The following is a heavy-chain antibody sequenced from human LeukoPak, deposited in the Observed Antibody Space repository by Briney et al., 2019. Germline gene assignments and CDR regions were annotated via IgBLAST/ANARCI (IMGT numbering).Heavy chain of an antibody. CDR2: ISSSSSYI. J-gene: IGHJ4*02. CDR3: ARVEGLEYVSSSYYYTFDY. CDR1: GFTFSSYS. D-gene: IGHD3-22*01. Sequence: KPGGSLRLSCAASGFTFSSYSMNWVRQAPGKGLEWVSSISSSSSYIYYADSVKGRFTISRDNAKNSLYQQMNGLRAEDTAVYYCARVEGLEYVSSSYYYTFDYWGQGTLVTVSS. V-gene: IGHV3-21*01.